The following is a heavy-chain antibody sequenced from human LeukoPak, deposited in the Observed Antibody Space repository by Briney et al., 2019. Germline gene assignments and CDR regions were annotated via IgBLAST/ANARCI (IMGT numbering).Heavy chain of an antibody. CDR3: AKAPTGYYYDSSGYYYGDY. CDR2: ISSSSSTI. CDR1: GFTFSSYS. J-gene: IGHJ4*02. V-gene: IGHV3-48*01. D-gene: IGHD3-22*01. Sequence: GGSLRLSCAASGFTFSSYSMNWVRQAPGKGLEWVSYISSSSSTIYYADSVKGRLTISRDNAKNSLYLQMNSLRAEDTAVYYCAKAPTGYYYDSSGYYYGDYRGQGTLVTVSS.